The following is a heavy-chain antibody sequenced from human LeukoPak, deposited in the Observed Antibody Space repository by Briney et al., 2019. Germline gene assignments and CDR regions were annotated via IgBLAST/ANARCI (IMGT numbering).Heavy chain of an antibody. CDR3: ARCGVGVAAAAANC. CDR2: ISSSSTI. CDR1: GFTFSSYS. Sequence: GGSLRLSCAASGFTFSSYSMNWVRQAPGKGLEWVSYISSSSTIYYVDSVKGRFTISRDNAKNSLYLQMNSLRAEDTAVYYCARCGVGVAAAAANCWGQGTLLTVSS. V-gene: IGHV3-48*04. J-gene: IGHJ4*02. D-gene: IGHD6-13*01.